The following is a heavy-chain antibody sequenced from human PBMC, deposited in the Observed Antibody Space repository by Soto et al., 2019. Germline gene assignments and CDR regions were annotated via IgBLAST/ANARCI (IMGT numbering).Heavy chain of an antibody. CDR2: ISSESERT. V-gene: IGHV1-18*04. CDR1: GDVFTNYI. CDR3: AGGLVGAGNISDGVGGLYFDY. J-gene: IGHJ4*02. D-gene: IGHD6-19*01. Sequence: QVHLVQSAPEVQKPGASVRVSCKASGDVFTNYIIALMRQAPGQGLEWPGLISSESERTNYAQKLQGKVNMPTATFTGTAHLELRSLTSDATAVYYCAGGLVGAGNISDGVGGLYFDYWGQGTLVTVSS.